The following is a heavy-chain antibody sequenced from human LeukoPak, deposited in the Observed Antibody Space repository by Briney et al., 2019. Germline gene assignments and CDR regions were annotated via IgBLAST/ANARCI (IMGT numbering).Heavy chain of an antibody. V-gene: IGHV1-24*01. CDR3: ARESGYGSGWNQDYSYYFDY. Sequence: ASVKVSCKVSGYTLTELSMHWVRQAPGKGPEWMGGFDPEDGETIYAQKFQGRVTMTEDTSTDTAYMELRSLRSDDTAVYYCARESGYGSGWNQDYSYYFDYWGQGTLVTVSS. J-gene: IGHJ4*02. CDR2: FDPEDGET. D-gene: IGHD6-19*01. CDR1: GYTLTELS.